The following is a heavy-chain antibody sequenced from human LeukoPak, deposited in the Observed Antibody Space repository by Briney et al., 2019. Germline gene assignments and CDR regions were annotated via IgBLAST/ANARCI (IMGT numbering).Heavy chain of an antibody. CDR1: GYTFTGYY. CDR3: ASPKAYSSGKKISYYYGMDV. D-gene: IGHD6-19*01. Sequence: EASVKVSCKASGYTFTGYYMHWVRQAPGQGLEWMGGIIPIFGTANYAQKFQGRVTITADESTSTAYMELSSLRSEDTAVYYCASPKAYSSGKKISYYYGMDVWGQGTTVTVSS. V-gene: IGHV1-69*13. J-gene: IGHJ6*02. CDR2: IIPIFGTA.